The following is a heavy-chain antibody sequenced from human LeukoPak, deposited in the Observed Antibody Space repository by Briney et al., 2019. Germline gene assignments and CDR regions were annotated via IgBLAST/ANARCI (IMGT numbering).Heavy chain of an antibody. J-gene: IGHJ4*02. D-gene: IGHD3-10*01. CDR3: RITMVRGVIQFDY. V-gene: IGHV1-24*01. Sequence: ASVKVSCKVSGYTLTELSMHWVRQAPGKGLEWMGGFDPEDGETIYAQKFQGRVTMTEDTSTDTAYMELSSLRSDDTAVYYCRITMVRGVIQFDYWGQGTLVTVSS. CDR2: FDPEDGET. CDR1: GYTLTELS.